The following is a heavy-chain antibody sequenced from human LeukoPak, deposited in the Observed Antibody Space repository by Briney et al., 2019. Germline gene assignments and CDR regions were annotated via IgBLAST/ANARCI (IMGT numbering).Heavy chain of an antibody. CDR3: ARGGLESPWSGYNAPDF. Sequence: GGSLRLSCAASGFIFSNFDMHWVRQAPGKGLVYVSSISAGGGSTYYAASVKGRFTISRDAVKDTLYLQMGSVRIEDTAVYYCARGGLESPWSGYNAPDFWGQGTLVTVSS. V-gene: IGHV3-64*02. D-gene: IGHD3-3*01. CDR2: ISAGGGST. J-gene: IGHJ4*02. CDR1: GFIFSNFD.